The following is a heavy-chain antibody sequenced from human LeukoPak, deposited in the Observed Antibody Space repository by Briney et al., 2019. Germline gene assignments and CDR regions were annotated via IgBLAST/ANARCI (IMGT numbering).Heavy chain of an antibody. J-gene: IGHJ4*02. D-gene: IGHD1-26*01. Sequence: GGSLRLSCVASGLTFDDYGMSWVRQAPGKGLEWVSGINWNGGTTTYADSVRGRFTISRDNAKNSLYLQMNSLRVEDTAFYYCARNSGANVYTYSFPYRGRGTLVTVSS. V-gene: IGHV3-20*04. CDR1: GLTFDDYG. CDR2: INWNGGTT. CDR3: ARNSGANVYTYSFPY.